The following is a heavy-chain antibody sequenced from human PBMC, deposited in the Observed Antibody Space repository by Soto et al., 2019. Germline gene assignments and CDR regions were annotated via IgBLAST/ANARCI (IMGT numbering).Heavy chain of an antibody. CDR1: GGSISSGDYY. J-gene: IGHJ4*02. D-gene: IGHD3-10*01. Sequence: SETLSLTCTVSGGSISSGDYYWSWIRQPPGKGLEWIGYIYYSGSTYYNPSLKSRVTISVDTSKNQFSLKLSSVTAADTAVYYCARAGLLWDVGYWGQGTLVTVSS. CDR3: ARAGLLWDVGY. CDR2: IYYSGST. V-gene: IGHV4-30-4*01.